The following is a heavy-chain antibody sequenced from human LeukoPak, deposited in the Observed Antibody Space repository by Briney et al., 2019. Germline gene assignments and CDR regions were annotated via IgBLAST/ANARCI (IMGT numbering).Heavy chain of an antibody. CDR3: ATTRSAYSSSPADF. J-gene: IGHJ4*02. CDR2: ISAYNGNT. V-gene: IGHV1-18*01. D-gene: IGHD6-13*01. Sequence: ASVKVSFKASGYTFTSYGISWVRQAPGQGLEWMGWISAYNGNTNYAQKLQGRVTMTTDTSTSTAYMELRSLRSDDTAVYYCATTRSAYSSSPADFWGQGTLVTVSS. CDR1: GYTFTSYG.